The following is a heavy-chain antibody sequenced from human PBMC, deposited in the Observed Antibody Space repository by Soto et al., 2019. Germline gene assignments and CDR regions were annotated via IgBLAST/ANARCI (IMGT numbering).Heavy chain of an antibody. D-gene: IGHD1-20*01. CDR3: AKDAIPYNGKNDGFDI. CDR2: IGGTGGSP. V-gene: IGHV3-23*01. CDR1: GFTFGDYA. Sequence: GGSLRLSCAASGFTFGDYAMYWVRQAPGKGLDWVSHIGGTGGSPQYTNSVKGRFTISRDNSKSTLFLQMNSLRVEDTAVYYCAKDAIPYNGKNDGFDIWGQGTMVPVSS. J-gene: IGHJ3*02.